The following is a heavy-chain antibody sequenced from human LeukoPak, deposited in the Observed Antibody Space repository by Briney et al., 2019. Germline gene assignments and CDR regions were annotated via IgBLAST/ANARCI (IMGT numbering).Heavy chain of an antibody. D-gene: IGHD1-20*01. CDR2: INSDGRST. CDR1: GFTFSSIS. Sequence: PGGSLRLSCAASGFTFSSISMNWLRQAPGQGLVWLSRINSDGRSTIYADFVKGRFTVSRDKAKNTPYLQMSSLGAEDTAVYYCARGGAMYNWNLFDYWGQGTLVTVSS. V-gene: IGHV3-74*01. CDR3: ARGGAMYNWNLFDY. J-gene: IGHJ4*02.